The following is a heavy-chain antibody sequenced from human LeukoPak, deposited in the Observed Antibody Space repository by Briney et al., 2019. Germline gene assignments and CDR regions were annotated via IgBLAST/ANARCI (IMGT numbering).Heavy chain of an antibody. CDR3: AKDSPTYYADS. CDR2: INYNGRDK. J-gene: IGHJ4*02. CDR1: GFTFSSFG. Sequence: GGSLRLSCAASGFTFSSFGMHWVRQAPGKGLEWVSFINYNGRDKYYADSVKGRFTISRDSSKDTLSLQMNSLRAEDTAVYFCAKDSPTYYADSWGQGTLVTVSS. D-gene: IGHD2/OR15-2a*01. V-gene: IGHV3-30*02.